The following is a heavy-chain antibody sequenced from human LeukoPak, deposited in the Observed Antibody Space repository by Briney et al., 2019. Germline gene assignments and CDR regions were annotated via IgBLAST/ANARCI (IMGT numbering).Heavy chain of an antibody. V-gene: IGHV4-39*01. CDR3: ARHESIVMMYSSGQFDY. D-gene: IGHD6-19*01. CDR1: GGSISSSSYY. CDR2: IYYSGST. J-gene: IGHJ4*02. Sequence: SETLSLTCTVSGGSISSSSYYWGWIRQPPGKGLEWIGSIYYSGSTYYNPSLKSRVTISVDTSKNQFSLKLSSVTAADTAVYYCARHESIVMMYSSGQFDYWGQGTLVTVSS.